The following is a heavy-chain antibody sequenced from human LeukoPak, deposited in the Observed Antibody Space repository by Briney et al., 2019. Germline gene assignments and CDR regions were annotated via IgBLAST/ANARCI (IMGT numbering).Heavy chain of an antibody. CDR2: IYGCDSDT. Sequence: GESLKISCKGSGYSINTYWIGWVRQMPGKGLEWMGIIYGCDSDTRYSPSFQGQVPISADKSISTAYLQWSSLKASDTAMYYCARARYCSGGGCYAEYWGRGTLVTVSS. J-gene: IGHJ4*02. D-gene: IGHD2-15*01. CDR3: ARARYCSGGGCYAEY. V-gene: IGHV5-51*01. CDR1: GYSINTYW.